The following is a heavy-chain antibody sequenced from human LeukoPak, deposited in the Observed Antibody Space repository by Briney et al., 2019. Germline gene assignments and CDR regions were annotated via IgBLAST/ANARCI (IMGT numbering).Heavy chain of an antibody. Sequence: PGGSLRLSCAASGFTFSSYAMSWVPQAPGQGLAWVSAISGSGGSTYYADSVKGRFTISRDNAKNSLYLQMNSLRAEDTAVYYCARDVKPPPGLTGYFTCLAFDIWGQGTMVTVSS. CDR3: ARDVKPPPGLTGYFTCLAFDI. CDR1: GFTFSSYA. CDR2: ISGSGGST. V-gene: IGHV3-23*01. J-gene: IGHJ3*02. D-gene: IGHD3/OR15-3a*01.